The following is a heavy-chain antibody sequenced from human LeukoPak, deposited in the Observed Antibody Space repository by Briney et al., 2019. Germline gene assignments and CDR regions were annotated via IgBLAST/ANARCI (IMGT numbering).Heavy chain of an antibody. J-gene: IGHJ4*02. CDR3: ARDRDGTGNYPLDY. CDR2: INPNSGGT. CDR1: GYTFAGYY. D-gene: IGHD3-10*01. V-gene: IGHV1-2*02. Sequence: ASVKVSCKASGYTFAGYYMHWVRQAPGQGLEWMGWINPNSGGTNYAQKFQGRVTMTRDTSTSTAYMEQSRLRSDDTAVYYCARDRDGTGNYPLDYWGQGTLVIVSS.